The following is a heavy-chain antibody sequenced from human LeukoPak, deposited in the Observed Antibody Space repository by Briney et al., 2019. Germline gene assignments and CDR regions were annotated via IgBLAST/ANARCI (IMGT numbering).Heavy chain of an antibody. CDR1: GYSFRSYW. D-gene: IGHD6-19*01. V-gene: IGHV5-10-1*01. J-gene: IGHJ5*02. CDR3: ASSRAGTLKVHNWFDP. Sequence: GESLKTSCKGSGYSFRSYWISWVRQMPGKGLEWMGRIYPTDSYTAYSPSFEGHVTISVDRSITTAYLQWSSLKASDTAMYLCASSRAGTLKVHNWFDPWGQGSLVTVSS. CDR2: IYPTDSYT.